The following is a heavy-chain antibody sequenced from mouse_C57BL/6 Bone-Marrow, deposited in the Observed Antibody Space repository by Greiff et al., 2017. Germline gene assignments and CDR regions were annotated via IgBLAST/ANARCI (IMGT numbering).Heavy chain of an antibody. J-gene: IGHJ3*01. Sequence: VQLQQSGPELVKPGASVKMSCKASGYTFTDYYMHWVKQKPGKGLAWIGEIYPGSGNTYYTEKFKGKATLTADTSSSTAYMQLSSLTSEDSAVYFCASYYDYDAGFAYWGQGTLVTVSA. CDR2: YPGSGNTY. CDR3: SYYDYDAGFAY. V-gene: IGHV1-83*01. D-gene: IGHD2-4*01. CDR1: YTFTDYYM.